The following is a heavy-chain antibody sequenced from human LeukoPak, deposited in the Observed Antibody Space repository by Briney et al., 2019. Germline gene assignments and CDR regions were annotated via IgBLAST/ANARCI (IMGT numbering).Heavy chain of an antibody. V-gene: IGHV1-24*01. CDR2: FDPEDGET. CDR3: ATCGSSPRDYYYYMYV. Sequence: ASVKVSCKVPGYTLTELSMHWVRQAPGKGLEWMGGFDPEDGETIYAQKFQGRVTMTEDTSTDTAYMELSSLRSEDTAVYYCATCGSSPRDYYYYMYVWGKGTTVTVSS. J-gene: IGHJ6*03. D-gene: IGHD2-15*01. CDR1: GYTLTELS.